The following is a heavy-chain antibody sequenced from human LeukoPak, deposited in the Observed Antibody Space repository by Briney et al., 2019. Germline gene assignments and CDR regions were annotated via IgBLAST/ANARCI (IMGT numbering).Heavy chain of an antibody. CDR3: ARVRTTYYYDTTGYSFDH. J-gene: IGHJ4*02. V-gene: IGHV3-74*01. CDR2: ISIDGSTT. D-gene: IGHD3-22*01. CDR1: GFTFSNFW. Sequence: PGGSLRLSCAASGFTFSNFWIHWVRQAPGKGLVWVSRISIDGSTTNYAGSVKGRFTISRDNAKNTVSLQMNCLRVEDTAVYYCARVRTTYYYDTTGYSFDHWGQGTLVTVSS.